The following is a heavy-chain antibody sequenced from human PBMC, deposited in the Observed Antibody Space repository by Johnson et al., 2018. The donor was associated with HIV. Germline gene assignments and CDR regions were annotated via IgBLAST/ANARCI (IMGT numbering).Heavy chain of an antibody. CDR1: GFTFSNAW. D-gene: IGHD2-2*03. CDR2: IKSKTDGGTT. Sequence: VESGGGLIQPGGSLRLSCAASGFTFSNAWMSWVRQAPGKGLEWVGRIKSKTDGGTTDYAAPVKGRFTISRDDSKNTLYLQMNSLKTEDTAVYYCTRDAKLRPLDGPDDAFDIWGQGTMVTVSS. CDR3: TRDAKLRPLDGPDDAFDI. J-gene: IGHJ3*02. V-gene: IGHV3-15*01.